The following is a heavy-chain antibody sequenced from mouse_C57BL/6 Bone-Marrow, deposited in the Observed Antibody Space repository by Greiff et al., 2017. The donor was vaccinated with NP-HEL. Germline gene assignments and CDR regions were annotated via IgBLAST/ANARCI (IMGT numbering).Heavy chain of an antibody. V-gene: IGHV14-4*01. CDR3: TTWDSSGYVGY. Sequence: EVQLQQSGAELVRPGASVKLSCTASGFNIKDDYMHWVKQRPEQGLEWIGWIDPENGDTEYASKFQGKATITADTSSNTAYLQLSSLTSEDTAVYYCTTWDSSGYVGYWGQGTTLTGSS. CDR2: IDPENGDT. CDR1: GFNIKDDY. J-gene: IGHJ2*01. D-gene: IGHD3-2*02.